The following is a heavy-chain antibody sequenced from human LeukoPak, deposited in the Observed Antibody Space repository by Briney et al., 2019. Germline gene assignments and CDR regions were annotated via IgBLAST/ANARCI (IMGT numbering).Heavy chain of an antibody. CDR2: IRYDGSNK. Sequence: GGSLRLSYAASGFTFSSYGMHWVRPAPGKGLEWVASIRYDGSNKYYADSVKGRFTISRDNSKNTLYLQMNSLRAEDTAVYYCAKDESLYYYDSSGYFVDYWGQGTLVTVSS. CDR1: GFTFSSYG. CDR3: AKDESLYYYDSSGYFVDY. D-gene: IGHD3-22*01. J-gene: IGHJ4*02. V-gene: IGHV3-30*02.